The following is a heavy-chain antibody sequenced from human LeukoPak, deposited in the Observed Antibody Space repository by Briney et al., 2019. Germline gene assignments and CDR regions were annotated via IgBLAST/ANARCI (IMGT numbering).Heavy chain of an antibody. V-gene: IGHV3-21*05. CDR1: EFTLSSYS. D-gene: IGHD2-2*02. J-gene: IGHJ2*01. CDR3: AGGLYMAYWYFDL. CDR2: ISSSSSYI. Sequence: PGGSLRLSCAASEFTLSSYSMNWVRQAPGKGLEWVSFISSSSSYIYYADSVKGRFTISRDNAKNSLYLQMNSLKAEDTAVYYCAGGLYMAYWYFDLWGRGALVTVSS.